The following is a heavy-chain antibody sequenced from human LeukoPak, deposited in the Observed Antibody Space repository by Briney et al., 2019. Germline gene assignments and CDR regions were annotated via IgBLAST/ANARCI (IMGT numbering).Heavy chain of an antibody. Sequence: SGGSLRLSCAASGFTFSSYSMNWVRQAPGKGLEWVSFISSSSYIYYADSVKGRFTISRDNAKNSLYLQMNSLRAEDTAVYYCARIQLWFRAFDIWGQGTMVTVSS. J-gene: IGHJ3*02. V-gene: IGHV3-21*01. CDR2: ISSSSYI. CDR1: GFTFSSYS. D-gene: IGHD5-18*01. CDR3: ARIQLWFRAFDI.